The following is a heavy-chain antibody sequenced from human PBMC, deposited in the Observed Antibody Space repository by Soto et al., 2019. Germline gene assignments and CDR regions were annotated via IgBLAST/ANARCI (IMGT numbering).Heavy chain of an antibody. CDR2: ISGSGGST. Sequence: GGSLRLSCAASGFTFSSYAMSWVRQAPGKGLEWVSAISGSGGSTYYADSVKGRFTISRDNSKNTLYLQMNSLRAEDTAVYFCAKGERGYSYGHFDYWGQGTLVTVSS. CDR3: AKGERGYSYGHFDY. D-gene: IGHD5-18*01. CDR1: GFTFSSYA. J-gene: IGHJ4*02. V-gene: IGHV3-23*01.